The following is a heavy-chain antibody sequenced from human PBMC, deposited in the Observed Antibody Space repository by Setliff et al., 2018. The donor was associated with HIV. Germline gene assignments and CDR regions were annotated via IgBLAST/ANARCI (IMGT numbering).Heavy chain of an antibody. CDR3: AKAPLTIVATGGEDC. Sequence: GGSLRLSCAASGFPFSNYAMSWVRQAPGKGLEWVSAISSGGGTYFADFVKGRFTISRDNSKNTLYLQMNSLRAEDTAVYYCAKAPLTIVATGGEDCWGQGTLVTVSS. D-gene: IGHD6-13*01. V-gene: IGHV3-23*01. J-gene: IGHJ4*02. CDR2: ISSGGGT. CDR1: GFPFSNYA.